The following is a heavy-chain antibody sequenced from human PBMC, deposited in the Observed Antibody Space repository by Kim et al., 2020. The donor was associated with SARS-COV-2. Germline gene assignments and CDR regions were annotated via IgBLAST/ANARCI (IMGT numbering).Heavy chain of an antibody. CDR1: GDSVSSNSAA. Sequence: SQTLSLTCAISGDSVSSNSAAWNWIRQSPSRGLEWLGRTYYRSKWYNDYAVSVKSRITINPDTSKNQFSLQLNSVTPEDTAVYYCARGSVNMVRGLDAFDIWGQGTMVTVSS. J-gene: IGHJ3*02. V-gene: IGHV6-1*01. D-gene: IGHD3-10*01. CDR3: ARGSVNMVRGLDAFDI. CDR2: TYYRSKWYN.